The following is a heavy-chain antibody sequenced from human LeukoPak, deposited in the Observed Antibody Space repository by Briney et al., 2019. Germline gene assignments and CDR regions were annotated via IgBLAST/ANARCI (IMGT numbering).Heavy chain of an antibody. D-gene: IGHD5-12*01. Sequence: AGRSLRLFCAASGFTFSSYGMHWVRQAPGKGLEWVAVIWYDGSNKYYADSVKGRFTISRDNSKNTLYLQMNSLRAEDTAVYYCAREGGYDPYFDYWGQGTLVTVSS. CDR1: GFTFSSYG. CDR2: IWYDGSNK. CDR3: AREGGYDPYFDY. J-gene: IGHJ4*02. V-gene: IGHV3-33*01.